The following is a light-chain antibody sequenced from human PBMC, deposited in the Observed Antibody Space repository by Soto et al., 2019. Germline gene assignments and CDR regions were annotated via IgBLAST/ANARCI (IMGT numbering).Light chain of an antibody. Sequence: DIQMTQSPSSVSASVGDRVTITCRASQAIDSWLAWYQQKPGEAPKLLIFTGSLLHSGVPPRFSGSGSGTDFTLTISSLLPEDFATYYGQQTLSFPPTFGRGNKV. J-gene: IGKJ1*01. CDR3: QQTLSFPPT. V-gene: IGKV1-12*01. CDR1: QAIDSW. CDR2: TGS.